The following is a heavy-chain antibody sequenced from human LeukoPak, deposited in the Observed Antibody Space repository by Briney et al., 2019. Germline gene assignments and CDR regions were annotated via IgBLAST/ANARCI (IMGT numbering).Heavy chain of an antibody. CDR3: TRHYDDYVWGSYRYGYEY. CDR2: IRSKANSYAT. CDR1: GFTFSGSA. Sequence: PGGSLRLSCAASGFTFSGSAMHWVRQASGKGLEWVGRIRSKANSYATACAASVKGRFTISRDDSKNTAYLQMNSLKTEDTAVYYCTRHYDDYVWGSYRYGYEYWGQGTLVTVSS. V-gene: IGHV3-73*01. D-gene: IGHD3-16*02. J-gene: IGHJ4*02.